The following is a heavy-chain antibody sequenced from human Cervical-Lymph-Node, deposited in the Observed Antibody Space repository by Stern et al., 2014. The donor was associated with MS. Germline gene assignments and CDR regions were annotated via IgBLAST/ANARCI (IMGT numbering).Heavy chain of an antibody. J-gene: IGHJ5*02. D-gene: IGHD3-10*01. V-gene: IGHV1-8*01. Sequence: QVQLVQSGAEVKKPGASVKVSCKASGYTFTNYDVNWVRQTTGQGLEWMGWMKPNSGNTGYAQKFQGRVTMTRNPSISTAYMELSSLSSDDTAVYYCARGGGVIITPLTSWGQGTLITVSS. CDR2: MKPNSGNT. CDR3: ARGGGVIITPLTS. CDR1: GYTFTNYD.